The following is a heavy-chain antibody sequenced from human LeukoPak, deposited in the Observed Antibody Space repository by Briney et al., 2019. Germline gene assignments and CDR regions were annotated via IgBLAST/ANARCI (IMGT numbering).Heavy chain of an antibody. CDR3: ARLSYGSGSYTPPNWFDP. D-gene: IGHD3-10*01. CDR1: GYSFTSYW. V-gene: IGHV5-51*01. Sequence: GESLKISCKGSGYSFTSYWIGWVRQMPGKGLEWMGIIYPGDSDTRYSPSFQGQVTISADKSISTAYLQWSSPKASDTAMYYCARLSYGSGSYTPPNWFDPWGQGTLVTVSS. CDR2: IYPGDSDT. J-gene: IGHJ5*02.